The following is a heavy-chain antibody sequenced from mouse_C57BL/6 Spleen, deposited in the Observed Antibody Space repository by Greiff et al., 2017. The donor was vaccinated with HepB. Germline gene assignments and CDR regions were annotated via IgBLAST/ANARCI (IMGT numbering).Heavy chain of an antibody. V-gene: IGHV1-53*01. CDR2: INPSNGGT. J-gene: IGHJ1*03. D-gene: IGHD1-1*01. CDR3: ARNGIYYGSSYMYFDV. CDR1: GYTFTSYW. Sequence: QVQLQQPGTELVKPGASVKLSCKASGYTFTSYWMHWVKQRPGQGLEWIGNINPSNGGTNYNEKFKSKATLTVDKSSSTAYMQLSSLTSGDSAVYYCARNGIYYGSSYMYFDVWGTGTTVTVSS.